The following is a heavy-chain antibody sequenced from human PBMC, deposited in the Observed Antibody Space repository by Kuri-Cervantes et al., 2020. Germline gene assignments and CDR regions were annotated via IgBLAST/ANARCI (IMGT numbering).Heavy chain of an antibody. Sequence: GESLKISCAASGFTLSNHAMNWVRQAPGKGLEWVAVISYDGSNKYYVDSVKGRLTISRDNSKNTLYLQMNSLRAEDTAVYYCARDYYGPDYWGQGTLVTVSS. V-gene: IGHV3-30-3*01. CDR1: GFTLSNHA. CDR3: ARDYYGPDY. J-gene: IGHJ4*02. D-gene: IGHD3-10*01. CDR2: ISYDGSNK.